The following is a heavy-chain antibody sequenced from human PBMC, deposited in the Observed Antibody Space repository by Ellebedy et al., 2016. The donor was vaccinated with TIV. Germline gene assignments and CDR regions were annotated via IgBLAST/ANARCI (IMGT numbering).Heavy chain of an antibody. CDR3: AREVWYPAS. V-gene: IGHV3-74*01. CDR2: ITTDGNST. Sequence: GESLKISCAASGFTFSTYWMHLLRQAPGKGLMWVSRITTDGNSTGYADSVKGRFTISRDNAKNTLYLQMNGLRAEDTAVYYCAREVWYPASWGQGTLVTVSS. D-gene: IGHD6-13*01. CDR1: GFTFSTYW. J-gene: IGHJ4*02.